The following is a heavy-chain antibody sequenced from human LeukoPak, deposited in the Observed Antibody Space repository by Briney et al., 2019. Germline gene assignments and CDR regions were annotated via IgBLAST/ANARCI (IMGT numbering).Heavy chain of an antibody. CDR2: ISNNGTNK. D-gene: IGHD2-15*01. Sequence: GGSLRLSCAASGFSFSYYAMHWVRQAPGKGLKWVALISNNGTNKYYADSVKGRFTISRDNSKNTLYLQMNSLRAEDTAVYYCARSTGDCSGGTCYSDFDSWGQGTLVTVSS. J-gene: IGHJ4*02. CDR1: GFSFSYYA. V-gene: IGHV3-30*01. CDR3: ARSTGDCSGGTCYSDFDS.